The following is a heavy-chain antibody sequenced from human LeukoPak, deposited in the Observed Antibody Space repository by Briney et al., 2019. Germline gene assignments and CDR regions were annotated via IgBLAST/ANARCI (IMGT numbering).Heavy chain of an antibody. CDR3: AKVPPRRYQLSNQYNWFDP. CDR1: GFTFSSYA. D-gene: IGHD2-2*01. V-gene: IGHV3-23*01. J-gene: IGHJ5*02. CDR2: VSGSGGST. Sequence: GGSLRLSCAASGFTFSSYAMSWVRQAPGKGLERVLAVSGSGGSTYYADSVKGRFPISRDNSMNTLFLQMTRPRAEDTAVYYCAKVPPRRYQLSNQYNWFDPWGQGTLVTVSS.